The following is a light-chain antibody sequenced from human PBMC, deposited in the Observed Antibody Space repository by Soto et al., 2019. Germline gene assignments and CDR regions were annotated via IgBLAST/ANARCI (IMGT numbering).Light chain of an antibody. CDR3: QHYGSSVFT. V-gene: IGKV3-20*01. Sequence: EIVLTQSPGTLSLSPGEGATLSCRASQSVSSSYLAWYQQKPGQAPRLLIYGASSRATGIPDRFSGSGSGTDFTLTTSRLEPEDFAVYYCQHYGSSVFTFGPGTKVDV. CDR2: GAS. CDR1: QSVSSSY. J-gene: IGKJ3*01.